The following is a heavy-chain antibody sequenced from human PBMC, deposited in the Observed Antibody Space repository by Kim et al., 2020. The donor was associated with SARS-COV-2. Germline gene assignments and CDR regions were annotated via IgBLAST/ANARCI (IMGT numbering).Heavy chain of an antibody. V-gene: IGHV3-11*01. Sequence: AVYVKGRFSSSRDNDKNALYLQMNSLRAEDTAVDYCARAGRGFGANWFDPWGQGTLVTVSS. J-gene: IGHJ5*02. D-gene: IGHD3-10*01. CDR3: ARAGRGFGANWFDP.